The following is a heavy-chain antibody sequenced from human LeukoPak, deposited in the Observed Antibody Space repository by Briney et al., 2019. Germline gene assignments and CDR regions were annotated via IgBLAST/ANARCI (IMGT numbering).Heavy chain of an antibody. CDR2: IIPIFGTA. D-gene: IGHD3-10*01. CDR3: VRGPPPQHWDRGYFDY. J-gene: IGHJ4*02. V-gene: IGHV1-69*01. CDR1: GGTFSSYA. Sequence: SVKVSCKASGGTFSSYAISWVRQAPGQGLEWMGGIIPIFGTANYAQKFQGRVTITADESTSTAYMELSSLRSEDTAVYYCVRGPPPQHWDRGYFDYWGQGTLVTVSS.